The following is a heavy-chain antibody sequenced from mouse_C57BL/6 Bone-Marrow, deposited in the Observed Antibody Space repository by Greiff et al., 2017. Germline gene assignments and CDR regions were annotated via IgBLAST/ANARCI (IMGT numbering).Heavy chain of an antibody. J-gene: IGHJ4*01. D-gene: IGHD1-1*01. V-gene: IGHV1-15*01. Sequence: QVQLQQSGAELVRPGASVTLSCKASGYTFTDYEMHWVKQTPVHGLEWIGAIDPENGGTAYNQKFKGKAILTADKSSSTAYMELRSLTAEDSAVYYCTRGYCGSSGYAMDYWGQGTSVTVSA. CDR1: GYTFTDYE. CDR3: TRGYCGSSGYAMDY. CDR2: IDPENGGT.